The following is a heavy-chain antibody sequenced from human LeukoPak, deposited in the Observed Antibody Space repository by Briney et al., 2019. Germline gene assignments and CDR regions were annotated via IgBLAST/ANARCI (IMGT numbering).Heavy chain of an antibody. CDR1: GGSISSSSYY. V-gene: IGHV4-39*07. J-gene: IGHJ6*04. CDR3: AREGRNGPPV. CDR2: IYTSGST. Sequence: PSETLSLTCTVSGGSISSSSYYWGWIRQPPGKGLEWIGRIYTSGSTNYNPSLKSRVIMSVDTSKNQFSLKLSSVTAADTAVYYCAREGRNGPPVWGKGTTVTVSS.